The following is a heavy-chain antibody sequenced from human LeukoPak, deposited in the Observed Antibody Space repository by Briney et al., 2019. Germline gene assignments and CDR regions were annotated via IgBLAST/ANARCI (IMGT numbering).Heavy chain of an antibody. Sequence: SETLSLTCTVSGGSISSYYWSWIRQPPGKGLEWIGYIYYSGSTNYNPSLKSRVTISVDTSKNQFSLKLSSVTAADTAVYYCARVGRGDGYNRKQFDYWGQGTLVTVSS. J-gene: IGHJ4*02. CDR1: GGSISSYY. CDR3: ARVGRGDGYNRKQFDY. V-gene: IGHV4-59*01. D-gene: IGHD5-24*01. CDR2: IYYSGST.